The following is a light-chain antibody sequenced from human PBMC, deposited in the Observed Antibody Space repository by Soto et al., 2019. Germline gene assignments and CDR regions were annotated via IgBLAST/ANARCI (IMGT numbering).Light chain of an antibody. J-gene: IGLJ1*01. Sequence: QSVLTQPPSVSGAPGQRVTISCTGTSSNIGAGYDVHWYQQLPGTAPKLLIYGNSNRPSGVPDRFSGSISGTSASLAITGPLAEDEADYYCQSFDSSLNGYVFGTGTKVTVL. CDR1: SSNIGAGYD. CDR3: QSFDSSLNGYV. CDR2: GNS. V-gene: IGLV1-40*01.